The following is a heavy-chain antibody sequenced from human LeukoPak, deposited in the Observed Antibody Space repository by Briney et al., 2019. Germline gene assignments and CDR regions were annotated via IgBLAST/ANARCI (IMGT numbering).Heavy chain of an antibody. V-gene: IGHV4-30-4*08. D-gene: IGHD3-3*01. CDR3: ARVTIFGVVRNYYYYYYMDV. J-gene: IGHJ6*03. Sequence: SETLSLTCTVSGGSISSSSYYWGWIRQPPGKGLEWIGYIYYSGSTYYNPSLKSRVTISVDTSKNQFSLKLSSVTAADTAVYYCARVTIFGVVRNYYYYYYMDVWGKGTTVTVSS. CDR1: GGSISSSSYY. CDR2: IYYSGST.